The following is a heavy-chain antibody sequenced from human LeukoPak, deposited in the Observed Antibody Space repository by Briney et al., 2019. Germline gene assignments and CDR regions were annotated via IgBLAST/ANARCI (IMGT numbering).Heavy chain of an antibody. J-gene: IGHJ4*02. CDR1: GFTFSSYS. CDR2: ISSSSSYI. V-gene: IGHV3-21*01. D-gene: IGHD6-13*01. Sequence: GGSLRLSCAASGFTFSSYSMNWVRQAPGKGLEWVSSISSSSSYIYYADSVKGRFTIPRDNAKNSLYLQMNSLRAEDTAVYYCARDRRYSSSSDYWGQGTLVTVSS. CDR3: ARDRRYSSSSDY.